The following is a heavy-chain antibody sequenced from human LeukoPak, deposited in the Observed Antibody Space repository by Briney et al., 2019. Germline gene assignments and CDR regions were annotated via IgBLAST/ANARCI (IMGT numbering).Heavy chain of an antibody. CDR3: AREGYYDSSGYQAY. CDR2: ISGSGGST. D-gene: IGHD3-22*01. V-gene: IGHV3-23*01. Sequence: PGGSLRLSCAASGFTFSSYGMSWVRRAPGKGLEWVSAISGSGGSTYYADSVKGRFTISRDNAKNSLYLQMNSLRAEDTALYYCAREGYYDSSGYQAYWGQGTLVTVSS. CDR1: GFTFSSYG. J-gene: IGHJ4*02.